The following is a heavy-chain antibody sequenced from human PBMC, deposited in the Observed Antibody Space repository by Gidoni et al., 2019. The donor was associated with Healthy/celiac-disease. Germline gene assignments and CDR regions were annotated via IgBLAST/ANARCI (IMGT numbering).Heavy chain of an antibody. Sequence: HLQLQESGPGLVKPSETLSLTCTVSGGSISSSSYYWGWIRQPPGKGLEWIGSIYYSGSTYYNPSLKSRVTISVDTSKNQFSLKLSSVTAADTAVYYCARHWVRDGYNSFDYWGQGTLVTVSS. CDR3: ARHWVRDGYNSFDY. V-gene: IGHV4-39*01. J-gene: IGHJ4*02. CDR2: IYYSGST. D-gene: IGHD5-12*01. CDR1: GGSISSSSYY.